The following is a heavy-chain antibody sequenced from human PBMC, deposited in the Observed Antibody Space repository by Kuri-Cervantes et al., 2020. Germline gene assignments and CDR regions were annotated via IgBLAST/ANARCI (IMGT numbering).Heavy chain of an antibody. CDR1: GGSISSGGYS. CDR3: ARDLEYSSSSLLFYI. D-gene: IGHD6-6*01. J-gene: IGHJ3*02. Sequence: SETLSLTCAVSGGSISSGGYSWSWIRQPPGKGLEWIGSIYYSGSTYYNPSLKSRVTLSVDTSKNHFSLELTSVTAADTAVYYCARDLEYSSSSLLFYIWGQGTMVTVSS. V-gene: IGHV4-30-2*03. CDR2: IYYSGST.